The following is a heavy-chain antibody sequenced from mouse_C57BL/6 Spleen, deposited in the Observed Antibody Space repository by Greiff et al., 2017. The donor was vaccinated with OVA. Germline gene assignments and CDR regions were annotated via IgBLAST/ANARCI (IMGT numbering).Heavy chain of an antibody. CDR3: ARGDSSGYWFAY. V-gene: IGHV1-54*01. CDR1: GYAFTNYL. J-gene: IGHJ3*01. D-gene: IGHD3-2*02. Sequence: QVQLQQSGAELVRPGTSVKVSCKASGYAFTNYLIEWVKQRPGQGLEWIGVINPGSGGTNYNEKFKGKATLTADKSSSTAYMQLSSLTSEDSAVYFCARGDSSGYWFAYGGQGTLVTVSA. CDR2: INPGSGGT.